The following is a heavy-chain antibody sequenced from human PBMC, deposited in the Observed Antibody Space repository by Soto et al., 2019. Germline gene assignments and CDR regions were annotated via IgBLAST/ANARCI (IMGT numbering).Heavy chain of an antibody. V-gene: IGHV3-74*01. J-gene: IGHJ4*02. CDR1: RFTFSSSW. Sequence: LRLSCAASRFTFSSSWMHCVRHAPGKGRVWVSRINSDGSSTFYADSVKGRFTISRDNAKNTLYLQMNSLRAEDTAVYYCASSLLTPFDYWGQGTLVTVSS. CDR3: ASSLLTPFDY. D-gene: IGHD7-27*01. CDR2: INSDGSST.